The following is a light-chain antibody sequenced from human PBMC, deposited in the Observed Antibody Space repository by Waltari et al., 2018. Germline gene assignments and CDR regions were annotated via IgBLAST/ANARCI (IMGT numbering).Light chain of an antibody. V-gene: IGLV2-14*03. Sequence: QSALTQPSSVSGSPGQSIPISCTGTTSDVGGYNSVSWYQQHPGKAPKLMIYDVSNRPSGVSNRFSGSKSGNTASLTISGLQAEDEADYYCSSYTSSSVYVFGTGTKVTVL. CDR3: SSYTSSSVYV. CDR1: TSDVGGYNS. J-gene: IGLJ1*01. CDR2: DVS.